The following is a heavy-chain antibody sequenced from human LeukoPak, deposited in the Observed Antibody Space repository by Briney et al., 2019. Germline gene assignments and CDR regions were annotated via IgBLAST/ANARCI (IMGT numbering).Heavy chain of an antibody. CDR3: ARGPYYYDSSGYYQDSPFDI. V-gene: IGHV1-18*01. CDR2: ISAYNGNT. D-gene: IGHD3-22*01. Sequence: ASVKVSCKASGYTFTSNGISWVRQAPGQGLEWMGWISAYNGNTKYAQKLQSRVTMTTDTSTSTAYMELRSLRSDDTAVYYCARGPYYYDSSGYYQDSPFDIRGQGTMVTVSS. CDR1: GYTFTSNG. J-gene: IGHJ3*02.